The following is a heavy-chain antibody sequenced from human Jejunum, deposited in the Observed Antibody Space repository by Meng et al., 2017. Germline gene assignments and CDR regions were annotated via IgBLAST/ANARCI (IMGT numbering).Heavy chain of an antibody. CDR2: AST. CDR3: ARDHMGSLDY. J-gene: IGHJ4*02. D-gene: IGHD1-26*01. V-gene: IGHV4-61*08. Sequence: QGHLQESAPGLSRPPATPSLLGPVSGGSVRSAGYQWSWLRQPPGKGLECIGYASTTYNPSLKSRVTISVDTSKNQFSLRLTSVTAADTAVYYCARDHMGSLDYWGQGILVTVSS. CDR1: GGSVRSAGYQ.